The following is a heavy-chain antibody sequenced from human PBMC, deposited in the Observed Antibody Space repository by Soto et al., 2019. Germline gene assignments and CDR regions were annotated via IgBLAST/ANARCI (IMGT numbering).Heavy chain of an antibody. CDR3: ARAGITMVRGVIIPRAYYYYYYGMXV. J-gene: IGHJ6*02. V-gene: IGHV1-8*01. CDR1: GYTFTSYD. Sequence: ASVKVSCKASGYTFTSYDINWVRQATGQGLEWMGWMNPNSGNTGYAQKFQGRVTMTRNTSISTAYMELSSLRSEDTAVYYCARAGITMVRGVIIPRAYYYYYYGMXVWGQGTTVTVSS. D-gene: IGHD3-10*01. CDR2: MNPNSGNT.